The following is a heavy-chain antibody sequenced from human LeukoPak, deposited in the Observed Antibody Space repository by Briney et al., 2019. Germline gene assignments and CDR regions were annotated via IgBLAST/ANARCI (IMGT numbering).Heavy chain of an antibody. V-gene: IGHV3-21*01. CDR1: GFTFSSYS. J-gene: IGHJ4*02. CDR2: ISSSSSYI. Sequence: PGGSLRLSCAASGFTFSSYSMNWVRQAPGKGLEWVSSISSSSSYIYYADSVKGRFTISRDNAKNSLYLQMNSLRAEDTAVYYCARDARDVEWEPERRFDYWGQGTLVTVSS. D-gene: IGHD1-26*01. CDR3: ARDARDVEWEPERRFDY.